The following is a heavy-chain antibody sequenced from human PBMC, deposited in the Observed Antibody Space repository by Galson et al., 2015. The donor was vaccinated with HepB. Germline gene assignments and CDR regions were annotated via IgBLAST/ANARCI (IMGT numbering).Heavy chain of an antibody. Sequence: SLRLSCAASGFTFSSYAMHWVRQAPGKGLEYVSAICSNGGSTYYADSVKGRFTISRDNSKNTLYLQMSSLRAEDTAVYYCVKAGSYIEYFDYWGQGTLVTVSS. CDR1: GFTFSSYA. D-gene: IGHD1-26*01. CDR2: ICSNGGST. J-gene: IGHJ4*02. CDR3: VKAGSYIEYFDY. V-gene: IGHV3-64D*06.